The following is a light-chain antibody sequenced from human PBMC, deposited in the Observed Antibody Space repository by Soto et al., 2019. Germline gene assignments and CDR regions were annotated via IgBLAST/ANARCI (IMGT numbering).Light chain of an antibody. V-gene: IGKV3-11*01. Sequence: EIVLTQSPATLSLSPGERATLSCRASQSVSSYLAWYQQKPGQAPRLLIYDASNRATGIPARFSGSGSGTDFTLPISSLEPEDFAVYYCQQRRNWPLTFGGGTKGEIK. CDR3: QQRRNWPLT. J-gene: IGKJ4*01. CDR2: DAS. CDR1: QSVSSY.